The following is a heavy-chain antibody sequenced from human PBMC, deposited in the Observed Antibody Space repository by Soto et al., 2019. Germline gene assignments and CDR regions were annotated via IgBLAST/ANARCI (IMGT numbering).Heavy chain of an antibody. J-gene: IGHJ5*02. D-gene: IGHD6-19*01. Sequence: QVQLVQSGAEVKKPGASVKVSCKASGYTFTSYGISWVRQAPGQGLEWMGWISTNNGNTNYAQKPQGRVTMTTDTSTSTAYRELRSLRSDDTAVYYCARVSSGWYYWFDPWGQGTLVTVSS. V-gene: IGHV1-18*01. CDR1: GYTFTSYG. CDR3: ARVSSGWYYWFDP. CDR2: ISTNNGNT.